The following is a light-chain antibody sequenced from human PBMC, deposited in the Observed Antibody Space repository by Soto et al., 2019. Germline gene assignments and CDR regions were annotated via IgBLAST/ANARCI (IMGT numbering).Light chain of an antibody. CDR1: QSVASTY. CDR2: GAS. J-gene: IGKJ5*01. V-gene: IGKV3-20*01. CDR3: QQYAGSPT. Sequence: EIVLTQSPGTLSLSPGERATLSCWASQSVASTYLGWYQQKTGQAPRLLIDGASSRAAGIPDRFSGSGSGTVFTLTISRQEHEDFELYYCQQYAGSPTFGQGTRLEIK.